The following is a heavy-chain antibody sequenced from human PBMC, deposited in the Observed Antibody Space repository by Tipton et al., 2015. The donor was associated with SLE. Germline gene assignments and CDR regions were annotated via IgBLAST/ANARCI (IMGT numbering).Heavy chain of an antibody. D-gene: IGHD2-21*02. Sequence: TLSLTCSVSGGSISSSYWIWIRQPPGKGLEWLGYIYHGGSTNYNPSLKSRVTMSVDTSKNQVSLKLTSVTAADTAIYYCARGLVTWRGAIVGVDVWGQGTTVNVSS. CDR3: ARGLVTWRGAIVGVDV. CDR2: IYHGGST. CDR1: GGSISSSY. V-gene: IGHV4-59*08. J-gene: IGHJ6*02.